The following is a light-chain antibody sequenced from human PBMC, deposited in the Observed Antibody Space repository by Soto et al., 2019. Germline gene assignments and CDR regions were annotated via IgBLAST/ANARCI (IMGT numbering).Light chain of an antibody. CDR2: KAS. V-gene: IGKV1-5*03. CDR1: QSISSW. CDR3: QQYNNWPL. J-gene: IGKJ1*01. Sequence: DIQMTQSPSTLSASVGDRVTITCRASQSISSWLAWYQQKPGKAPKLLIYKASSLESGVPSRFSGSGSGTEFTLTISSLQPEDFAVYYCQQYNNWPLFGQGTKVDIK.